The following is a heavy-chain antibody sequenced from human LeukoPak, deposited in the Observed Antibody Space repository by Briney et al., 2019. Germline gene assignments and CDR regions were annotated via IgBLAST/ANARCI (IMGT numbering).Heavy chain of an antibody. CDR2: SHYSGST. CDR1: GGSISSVSYY. J-gene: IGHJ4*02. D-gene: IGHD6-19*01. Sequence: PSETLSLTCTVSGGSISSVSYYWGWIRQPQGKGLEWIGSSHYSGSTYYNPSLKSRVTISVDTSKNQFSLELTSVTAADTAVYYCARVRGSAWYRFDYWGQGTLVTVSS. V-gene: IGHV4-39*01. CDR3: ARVRGSAWYRFDY.